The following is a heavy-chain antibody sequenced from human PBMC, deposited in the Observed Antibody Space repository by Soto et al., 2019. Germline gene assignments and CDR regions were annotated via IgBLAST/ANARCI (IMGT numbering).Heavy chain of an antibody. CDR2: IYYSGST. D-gene: IGHD3-22*01. CDR1: GGSISSGGDY. V-gene: IGHV4-31*03. Sequence: SETLSLICTVSGGSISSGGDYWSCIRQHPGKGLEWIGYIYYSGSTYYNPSLESRVTISVDTSKNQFSLKLSSVTAADTAVYYCARDWLTMIVAEGPYGMDVWGQGTTVTVSS. CDR3: ARDWLTMIVAEGPYGMDV. J-gene: IGHJ6*02.